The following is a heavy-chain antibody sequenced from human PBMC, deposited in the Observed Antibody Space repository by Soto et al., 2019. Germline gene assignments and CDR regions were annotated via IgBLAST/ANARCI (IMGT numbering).Heavy chain of an antibody. D-gene: IGHD3-16*01. V-gene: IGHV3-7*04. CDR2: VKQDGSDK. J-gene: IGHJ4*02. CDR1: GFTFSGNW. Sequence: EVQLVESGGGLVQPGGSLRLTCEASGFTFSGNWMSWVRQAPGKGLEWVANVKQDGSDKYYVDSVKGRFSISRDNTTNSLYLQMNSLRDGDTGMYYCARGGGNFDHWGQGTLVTVSS. CDR3: ARGGGNFDH.